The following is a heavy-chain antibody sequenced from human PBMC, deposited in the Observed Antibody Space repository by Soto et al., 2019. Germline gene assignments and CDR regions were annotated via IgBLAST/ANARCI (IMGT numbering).Heavy chain of an antibody. CDR1: GFTFSRYA. J-gene: IGHJ6*03. V-gene: IGHV3-23*01. CDR2: ISGSGDNT. Sequence: GGSLRLSCAASGFTFSRYAMSWVRQAPGRGLEWVSGISGSGDNTYYADSVKGRFTISRDNSKNTLYLQMNSLRAEDTAVYYCVKAPHNDYYYYYYMDVWGKGTTVTVSS. D-gene: IGHD1-1*01. CDR3: VKAPHNDYYYYYYMDV.